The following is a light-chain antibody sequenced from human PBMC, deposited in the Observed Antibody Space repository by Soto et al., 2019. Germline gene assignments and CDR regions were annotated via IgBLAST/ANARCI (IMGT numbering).Light chain of an antibody. Sequence: QSVLTQPPSASGTPGQSVTISCSGSASNIGSNSVNWYQHLPGAAPKLLIFGNDQRPSGVPDRFSGSKSGTSASLVISGLQPEDEADYYCAPWDDSLNAYVFGTGTKVTVL. CDR3: APWDDSLNAYV. J-gene: IGLJ1*01. CDR1: ASNIGSNS. CDR2: GND. V-gene: IGLV1-44*01.